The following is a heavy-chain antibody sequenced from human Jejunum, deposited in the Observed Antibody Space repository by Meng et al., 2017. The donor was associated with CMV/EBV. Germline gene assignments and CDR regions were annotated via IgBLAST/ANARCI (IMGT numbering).Heavy chain of an antibody. CDR3: ARGRDAPY. Sequence: KVSCKASGYTFANYDIYWVRQAPGQGLEWMGRVHPNSGDTDYAQKFQGRVTMTTDTSTTTAYMELSSLRFEDTAVYYCARGRDAPYWGQGTLVTVSS. J-gene: IGHJ4*02. CDR2: VHPNSGDT. CDR1: GYTFANYD. V-gene: IGHV1-8*01.